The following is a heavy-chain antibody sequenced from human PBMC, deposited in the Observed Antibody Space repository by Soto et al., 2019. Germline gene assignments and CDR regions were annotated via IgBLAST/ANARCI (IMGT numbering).Heavy chain of an antibody. J-gene: IGHJ1*01. CDR1: GYTFINFY. CDR3: ATDESVITFGGVIVWYLDQ. CDR2: INPNGGSI. D-gene: IGHD3-16*02. Sequence: QVRLVQSGAEVKKPGASVKLSCKASGYTFINFYMHWVRQAPGQVLEWMGMINPNGGSIIYAKKFQGRVTVTRETSTSTVYMELSSRTFADTDVYYCATDESVITFGGVIVWYLDQRGKVAMVTVSS. V-gene: IGHV1-46*03.